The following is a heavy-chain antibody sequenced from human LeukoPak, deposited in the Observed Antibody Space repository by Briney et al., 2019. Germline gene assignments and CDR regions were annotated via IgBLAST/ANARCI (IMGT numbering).Heavy chain of an antibody. J-gene: IGHJ4*02. CDR3: ASTGYSSSWYGVFDY. CDR2: IIPIFGTA. Sequence: SVKVSCKASGGTFSSYAISWVRQAPGQGLEWMGGIIPIFGTANYAQKFQGRITMTEGTSTDTAYMELSSLRSEDTAVYYCASTGYSSSWYGVFDYWGQGTLVTVSS. V-gene: IGHV1-69*06. D-gene: IGHD6-13*01. CDR1: GGTFSSYA.